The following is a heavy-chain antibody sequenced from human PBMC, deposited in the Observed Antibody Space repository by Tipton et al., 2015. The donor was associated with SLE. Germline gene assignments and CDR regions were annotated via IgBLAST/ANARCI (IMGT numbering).Heavy chain of an antibody. D-gene: IGHD3-22*01. CDR2: INHSGST. Sequence: TLSLTCAVYGGSFSGYYWSWIRQPPGKGLEWIGEINHSGSTNYNPSLKSRATISVDTSKNQFSLKLTSVTAADTAVYYCASRSHYYDSSGSLAYWGQGTLVTVSS. CDR3: ASRSHYYDSSGSLAY. CDR1: GGSFSGYY. V-gene: IGHV4-34*01. J-gene: IGHJ4*02.